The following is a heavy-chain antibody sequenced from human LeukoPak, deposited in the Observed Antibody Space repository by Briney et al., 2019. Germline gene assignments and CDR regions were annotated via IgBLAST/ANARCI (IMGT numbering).Heavy chain of an antibody. D-gene: IGHD1-26*01. CDR2: INPSGSSA. CDR1: GYSFTSYY. V-gene: IGHV1-46*01. J-gene: IGHJ5*02. CDR3: ARDNSVGETAWWFDP. Sequence: WASVKVSCKASGYSFTSYYMHWVRQAPGQGLEWMGFINPSGSSAAYAQKFQGRLTVTRDMFTSTDYMELTSLTSDDTAVYYCARDNSVGETAWWFDPWSQGTLVTVSS.